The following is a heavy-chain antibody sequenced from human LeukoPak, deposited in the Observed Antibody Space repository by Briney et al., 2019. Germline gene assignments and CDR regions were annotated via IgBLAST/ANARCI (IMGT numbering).Heavy chain of an antibody. D-gene: IGHD3-22*01. CDR1: GGTFSSYA. CDR3: ASLRSTYYYDSSDFDY. J-gene: IGHJ4*02. Sequence: SVKVSCKASGGTFSSYAISWVRQAPGQGLEWMGGIIPIFGTANYAQKFQGRVTITADESTSTAYMELSSLRSEDTAVYYCASLRSTYYYDSSDFDYWGQGTLVTVSS. V-gene: IGHV1-69*01. CDR2: IIPIFGTA.